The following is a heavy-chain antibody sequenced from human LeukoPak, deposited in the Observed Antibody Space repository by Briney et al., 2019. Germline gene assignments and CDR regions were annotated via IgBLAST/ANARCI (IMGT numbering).Heavy chain of an antibody. CDR3: ARARIAVAFFDY. CDR2: ISYDGSNK. CDR1: GFTFSPYW. D-gene: IGHD6-19*01. V-gene: IGHV3-30*03. Sequence: GGSLRLSCVASGFTFSPYWMHWVRQAPGKGLEWVAVISYDGSNKYYADSVKGRFTISRDNSKNTLYLQMNSLRAEDTAVYYCARARIAVAFFDYWGQGTLVTVSS. J-gene: IGHJ4*02.